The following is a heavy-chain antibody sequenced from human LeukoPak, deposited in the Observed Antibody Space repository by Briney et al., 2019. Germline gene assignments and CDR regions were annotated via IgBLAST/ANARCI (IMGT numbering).Heavy chain of an antibody. CDR3: AKWGDYDILTGYYVSDY. CDR1: GGTFSSYA. Sequence: GSSVKVSCKASGGTFSSYAIGWVRQAPGQGLEWMGGIIPIFGTANYAQKFQGRVTITADKSTSTAYMELSSLRSEDTAVYYCAKWGDYDILTGYYVSDYWGQGTLVTVSS. V-gene: IGHV1-69*06. D-gene: IGHD3-9*01. J-gene: IGHJ4*02. CDR2: IIPIFGTA.